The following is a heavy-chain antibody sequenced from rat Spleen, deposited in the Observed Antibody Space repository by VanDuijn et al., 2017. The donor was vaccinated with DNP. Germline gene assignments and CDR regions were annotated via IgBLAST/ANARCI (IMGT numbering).Heavy chain of an antibody. V-gene: IGHV5-27*01. CDR2: IGTSGGNT. J-gene: IGHJ3*01. CDR3: TTVYGGYSGWFAS. D-gene: IGHD1-11*01. CDR1: GFSFSAYN. Sequence: EVQLVESGGGLVQPGRSLKLSCAASGFSFSAYNMAWVRQAPTKGLEWVATIGTSGGNTYYGDSVKGRFTISRDNAKSALYLQMDSLRSEDTATYYCTTVYGGYSGWFASWGQGTLVTVSS.